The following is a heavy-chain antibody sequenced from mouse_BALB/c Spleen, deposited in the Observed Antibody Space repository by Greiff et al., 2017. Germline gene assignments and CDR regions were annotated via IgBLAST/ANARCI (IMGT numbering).Heavy chain of an antibody. CDR1: GFTFSSYG. V-gene: IGHV5-6-3*01. CDR2: INSNGGST. D-gene: IGHD2-3*01. Sequence: EVQGVESGGGLVQPGGSLKLSCAASGFTFSSYGMSWVRQTPDKRLELVATINSNGGSTYYPDSVKGRFTISRDNARNTLYLQMSSLKSEDTAMYYCARGFYDGYPFPDRGQGTLVTVAA. CDR3: ARGFYDGYPFPD. J-gene: IGHJ3*01.